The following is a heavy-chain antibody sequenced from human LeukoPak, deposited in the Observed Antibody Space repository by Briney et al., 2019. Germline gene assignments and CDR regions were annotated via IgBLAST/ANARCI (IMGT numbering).Heavy chain of an antibody. D-gene: IGHD3-3*01. CDR2: ISAYNGNT. Sequence: ASVEVSCKASGYTFTSYGISWVRQAPGQGLEWMGWISAYNGNTNSAQKLQGRVTMTTDTSTSTAYMELRSLRSDDTAVYYCARAPSPSGAFDIWGQGTMVTVSS. CDR3: ARAPSPSGAFDI. V-gene: IGHV1-18*01. CDR1: GYTFTSYG. J-gene: IGHJ3*02.